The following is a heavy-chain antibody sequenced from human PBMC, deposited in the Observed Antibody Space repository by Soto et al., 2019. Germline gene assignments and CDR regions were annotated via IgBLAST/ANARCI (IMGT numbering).Heavy chain of an antibody. J-gene: IGHJ4*02. CDR2: IDIFSATI. CDR3: ARDGVDEIDC. D-gene: IGHD2-15*01. Sequence: EVQLVESGGGLVQPGGSLRLSCAASGFTFSDYNMIWVRQAPGKGLQWVSYIDIFSATIYYADSVRGRFTISRDNAKNSLYLQMNSLRDEDTAVYYCARDGVDEIDCWGQGTLDTVSS. CDR1: GFTFSDYN. V-gene: IGHV3-48*02.